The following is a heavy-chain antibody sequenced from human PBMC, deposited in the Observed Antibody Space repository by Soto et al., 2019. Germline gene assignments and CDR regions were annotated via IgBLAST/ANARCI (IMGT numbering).Heavy chain of an antibody. J-gene: IGHJ6*02. CDR1: GFTFSSYW. CDR2: IKQDGSEK. Sequence: PGGSLRLSCAASGFTFSSYWMSWVRQAPGKGLEWVANIKQDGSEKYYVDSVKGRFTISRDNAKNPLYLQMNSLRAEDTAVYYCARSKKDYDFWSGTRNYYYGMDVRGQGT. D-gene: IGHD3-3*01. CDR3: ARSKKDYDFWSGTRNYYYGMDV. V-gene: IGHV3-7*03.